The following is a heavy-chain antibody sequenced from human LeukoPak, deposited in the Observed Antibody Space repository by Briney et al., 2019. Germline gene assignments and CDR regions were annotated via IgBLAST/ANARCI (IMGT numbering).Heavy chain of an antibody. Sequence: ASEKVSCKASGGTFVSYPISWVRQAPRQGLEWMGGIIPIFGTPKYAQKFQGRVTITADDSTNIAFMELTNLRSDDAAVYYCTRAGGRSWFDPWGQGTLVTVSS. V-gene: IGHV1-69*01. CDR2: IIPIFGTP. CDR1: GGTFVSYP. CDR3: TRAGGRSWFDP. J-gene: IGHJ5*02. D-gene: IGHD1-26*01.